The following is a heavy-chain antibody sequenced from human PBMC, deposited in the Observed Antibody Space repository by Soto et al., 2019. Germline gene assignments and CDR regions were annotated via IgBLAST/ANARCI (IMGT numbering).Heavy chain of an antibody. D-gene: IGHD4-17*01. V-gene: IGHV1-69*01. CDR2: IITRFGTA. CDR1: GGTFSSHS. CDR3: AREVGYGDSSAALLD. Sequence: VQLMQSGAEVKQPGSSVKVSCKASGGTFSSHSINWVRQAPGQGLECMGCIITRFGTANYAQNFQGRVTITADQHTSTAYMELNSLRSDDTAVYYCAREVGYGDSSAALLDWGQGTLVTVSS. J-gene: IGHJ4*02.